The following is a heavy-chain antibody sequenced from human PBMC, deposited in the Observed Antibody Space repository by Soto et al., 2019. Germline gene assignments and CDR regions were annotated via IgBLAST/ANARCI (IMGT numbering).Heavy chain of an antibody. CDR1: GHTFITYY. V-gene: IGHV1-2*02. CDR2: IDPKSGGT. CDR3: ARISVNVQD. Sequence: QLVQSGAEVKKPGASVKVSCKTSGHTFITYYIHWVRQAPGQGLEWMGWIDPKSGGTTDEQKFLGRVTMTRDTSSSTACVERKTLRTDDTARSYCARISVNVQDWGKGTLTTVSS. J-gene: IGHJ4*02. D-gene: IGHD4-17*01.